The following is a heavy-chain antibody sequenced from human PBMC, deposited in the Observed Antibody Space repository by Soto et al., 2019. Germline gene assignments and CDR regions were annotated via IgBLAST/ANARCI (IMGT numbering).Heavy chain of an antibody. V-gene: IGHV4-39*01. CDR1: GGSISSSTYY. Sequence: QLQLQESGPGLVKPSETLSLTCTVSGGSISSSTYYSGWIRQPPGKGLEWIGSMYYSGSTYYNPSLKSRVTISVDTSNNQFSLKLSSVTAADTAVYYCARRVTWAFDVWGRGTMVTVSS. J-gene: IGHJ3*01. CDR3: ARRVTWAFDV. CDR2: MYYSGST.